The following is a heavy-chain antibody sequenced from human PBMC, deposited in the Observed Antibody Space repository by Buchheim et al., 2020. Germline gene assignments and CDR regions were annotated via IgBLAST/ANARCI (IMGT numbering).Heavy chain of an antibody. Sequence: QVQLVQSGAEVKKPGSSVKVSCKASGGTFSSYAISWVRQAPGQGLEWMGGIIPIFGTANYAQKFQGRVTITADESPSPAYMELSSLRSEDTAVYYCARVPPRYYYGSGSYLFDYWGQGTL. CDR3: ARVPPRYYYGSGSYLFDY. J-gene: IGHJ4*02. CDR1: GGTFSSYA. CDR2: IIPIFGTA. D-gene: IGHD3-10*01. V-gene: IGHV1-69*01.